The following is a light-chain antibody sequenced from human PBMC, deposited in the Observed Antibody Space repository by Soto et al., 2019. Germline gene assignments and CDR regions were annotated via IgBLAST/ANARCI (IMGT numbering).Light chain of an antibody. CDR3: QQLNDYPHT. Sequence: DIQLTQSPSFLSASVGDRVTITCRASQGVRSYLAWYQQRPGKAPNLLIYSASTLQSGVPSRFSGSGSGTEFTLTISSLQPEDFATYYCQQLNDYPHTFGGGTKVEIK. V-gene: IGKV1-9*01. CDR2: SAS. CDR1: QGVRSY. J-gene: IGKJ4*01.